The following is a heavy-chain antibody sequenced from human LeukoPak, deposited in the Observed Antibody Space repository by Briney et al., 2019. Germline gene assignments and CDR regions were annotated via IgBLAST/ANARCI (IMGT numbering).Heavy chain of an antibody. CDR3: TTEGYDFWSGPYYFDY. CDR1: GFTFSNAW. J-gene: IGHJ4*02. V-gene: IGHV3-15*01. CDR2: IKSKTDGGTT. Sequence: GGSLRLSCVASGFTFSNAWMSWVRQAPGKGLEWVGRIKSKTDGGTTDYAAPVKGRFTISRDDSKNTLYLQMNSLKTEDTAVYYCTTEGYDFWSGPYYFDYWGQGTLVTVSS. D-gene: IGHD3-3*01.